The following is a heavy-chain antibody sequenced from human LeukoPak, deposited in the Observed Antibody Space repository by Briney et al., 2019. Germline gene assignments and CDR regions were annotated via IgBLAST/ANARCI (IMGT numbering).Heavy chain of an antibody. CDR1: GYPVSSSYY. V-gene: IGHV4-61*01. Sequence: SETLSLTCVVSGYPVSSSYYWSWIRQPPGKGLEWIGYIYYSGSTNYNPSLKSRVTISVDTSKNQFSLKLSSVTAADTAVYYCAREGAVAGPPYYYYYYMDVWGKGTTVTVSS. CDR2: IYYSGST. CDR3: AREGAVAGPPYYYYYYMDV. D-gene: IGHD6-19*01. J-gene: IGHJ6*03.